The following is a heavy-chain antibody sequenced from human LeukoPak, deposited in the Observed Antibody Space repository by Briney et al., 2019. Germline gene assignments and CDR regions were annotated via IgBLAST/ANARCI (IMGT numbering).Heavy chain of an antibody. V-gene: IGHV1-46*01. Sequence: ASVKVSCKASGYTFTSYYMHWVRQAPGQGLEWMGIIDPSGGSTSYAQKFQGRVTMTRDTSTSTVYMELSSLRSEDTAVYYCARDRAWRGSSSSIGGAMDVWGKGTTVTVSS. J-gene: IGHJ6*03. CDR2: IDPSGGST. CDR1: GYTFTSYY. D-gene: IGHD6-6*01. CDR3: ARDRAWRGSSSSIGGAMDV.